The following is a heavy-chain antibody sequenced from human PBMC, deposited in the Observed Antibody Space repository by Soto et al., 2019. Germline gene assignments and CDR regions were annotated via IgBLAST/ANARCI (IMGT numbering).Heavy chain of an antibody. Sequence: EAQLVEYGGGLVKTGESLRLSCSAAGFSFTNAWINWVRQAPGKGLGWVGHIKGPLDYEATDYAAPVRGRFTFSRDDSTNTVYLQMTSLKADDTAVYYCAADIPAQGRGEFDFWGQGTQVTVSS. V-gene: IGHV3-15*07. CDR3: AADIPAQGRGEFDF. J-gene: IGHJ4*02. D-gene: IGHD5-12*01. CDR2: IKGPLDYEAT. CDR1: GFSFTNAW.